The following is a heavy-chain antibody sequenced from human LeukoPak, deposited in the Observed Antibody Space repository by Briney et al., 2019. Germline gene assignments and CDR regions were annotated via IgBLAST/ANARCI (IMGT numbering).Heavy chain of an antibody. V-gene: IGHV4-59*01. J-gene: IGHJ4*02. CDR1: GDSIRGYY. D-gene: IGHD3-22*01. Sequence: PSETLSLTCGVSGDSIRGYYWSWIRRPPEKGLEWIGYIHSSGSTNYSPSLKSRLTLSVDTSKDQFSLNLNSVTAADTAVYYCARSENFPPYYYDSSGYPTGFDYWGQGTLVNVSS. CDR3: ARSENFPPYYYDSSGYPTGFDY. CDR2: IHSSGST.